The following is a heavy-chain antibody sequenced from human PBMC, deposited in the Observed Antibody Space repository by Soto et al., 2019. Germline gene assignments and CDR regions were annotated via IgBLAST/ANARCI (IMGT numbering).Heavy chain of an antibody. J-gene: IGHJ4*02. CDR3: ASDSGTYSFDY. CDR1: GASISTGGYY. Sequence: KASETLSLTCTVSGASISTGGYYWNWIRQHPGKGLEWIGHIYDSGSTYYNPSLKSRLTISLDSSKNQFSLKVTSVTAADTAVYFCASDSGTYSFDYWGQGTLVTVSS. V-gene: IGHV4-31*03. CDR2: IYDSGST. D-gene: IGHD1-26*01.